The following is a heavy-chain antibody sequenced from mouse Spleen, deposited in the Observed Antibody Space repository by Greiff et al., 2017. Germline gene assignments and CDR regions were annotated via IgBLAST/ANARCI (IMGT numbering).Heavy chain of an antibody. CDR3: ARRRGGTTTGFAY. CDR2: ISSGGSYT. Sequence: EVQGVESGGGLVKPGGSLKLSCAASGFTFSSYAMSWVRQTPEKRLEWVATISSGGSYTYYPDSVKGRFTISRDNAKNTLYLQMSSLRSEDTAMYYCARRRGGTTTGFAYWGQGTLVTVSA. D-gene: IGHD1-1*01. J-gene: IGHJ3*01. V-gene: IGHV5-9-3*01. CDR1: GFTFSSYA.